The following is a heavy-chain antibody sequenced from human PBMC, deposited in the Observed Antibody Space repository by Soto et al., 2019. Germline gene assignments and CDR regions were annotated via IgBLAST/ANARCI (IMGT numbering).Heavy chain of an antibody. CDR2: ISSGGSYI. D-gene: IGHD1-26*01. V-gene: IGHV3-21*01. CDR3: TRDQGGSYDSWFDP. CDR1: FTFSMYS. J-gene: IGHJ5*02. Sequence: EVQVVESGGGLVQPGGSLRLSCSFTFSMYSMIWVRQAPGKGLEWVASISSGGSYIKYADSVKRRFTISRDNAKNSVSLHMNSLRVYDTAVYFCTRDQGGSYDSWFDPWGQGTLVTVSS.